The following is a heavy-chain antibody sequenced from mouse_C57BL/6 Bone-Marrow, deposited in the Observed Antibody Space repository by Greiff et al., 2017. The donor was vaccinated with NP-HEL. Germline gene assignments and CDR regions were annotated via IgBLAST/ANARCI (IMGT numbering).Heavy chain of an antibody. D-gene: IGHD2-1*01. J-gene: IGHJ3*01. CDR1: GYAFSSSW. Sequence: QVQLQQSGPELVKPGASVKIPCKASGYAFSSSWMNWVKQRPGKGLEWIGRIYPGDGDTNYNGKFKGKATLTADKSSSTAYMQLSSLTSEDSAVYFCARGDGNYVFAYWGQGTLVTVSA. CDR3: ARGDGNYVFAY. V-gene: IGHV1-82*01. CDR2: IYPGDGDT.